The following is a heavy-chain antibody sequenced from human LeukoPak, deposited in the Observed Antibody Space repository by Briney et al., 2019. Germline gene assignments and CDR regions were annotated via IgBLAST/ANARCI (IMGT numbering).Heavy chain of an antibody. V-gene: IGHV4-34*01. Sequence: SETLSLTCAVYGGSFRGYYCSWIRQPPGKGLEWIGEINHSGSTNYNPSLKRRVTMSVDTSKNQFSLKLSSVTAADTAVYYCARQRAYYYGSGRSPYYYGMDVWGQGTTVTVSS. D-gene: IGHD3-10*01. CDR2: INHSGST. CDR1: GGSFRGYY. J-gene: IGHJ6*02. CDR3: ARQRAYYYGSGRSPYYYGMDV.